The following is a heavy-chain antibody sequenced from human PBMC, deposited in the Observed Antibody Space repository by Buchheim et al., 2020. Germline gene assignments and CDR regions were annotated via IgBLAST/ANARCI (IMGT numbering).Heavy chain of an antibody. CDR2: IKRKTDGGTT. V-gene: IGHV3-15*01. D-gene: IGHD4-23*01. CDR1: GFTFSNAW. J-gene: IGHJ4*02. Sequence: EVQLVESGGGLVKPGGSLRLSCAASGFTFSNAWMSWVRQAPGKGLEWVGRIKRKTDGGTTDYAAPVKGRFTISRDVSKTTLYLQMNSLKTEDTAVYYCTTNSVWGQGTL. CDR3: TTNSV.